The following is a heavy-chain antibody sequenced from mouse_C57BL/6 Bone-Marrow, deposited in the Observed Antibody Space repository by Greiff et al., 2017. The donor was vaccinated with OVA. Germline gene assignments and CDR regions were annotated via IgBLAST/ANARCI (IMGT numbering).Heavy chain of an antibody. V-gene: IGHV1-55*01. CDR1: GYTFTSYW. CDR3: SRKFYYYGSTWFAY. Sequence: QVQLQQPGAELVKPGASVKMSCKASGYTFTSYWITWVKQRPGQGLEWIGDIYPGSGSTNYNEKFKSKATMTVDTTSSTAYMQHSSLTSEDSAVYYCSRKFYYYGSTWFAYWGQGTLVTVSA. J-gene: IGHJ3*01. D-gene: IGHD1-1*01. CDR2: IYPGSGST.